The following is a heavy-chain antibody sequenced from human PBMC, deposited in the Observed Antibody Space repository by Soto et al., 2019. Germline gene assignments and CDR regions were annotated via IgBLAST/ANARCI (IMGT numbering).Heavy chain of an antibody. D-gene: IGHD4-17*01. CDR2: IWYDGSNK. V-gene: IGHV3-33*01. CDR3: ARDSSYGDYVGYFDY. Sequence: QVQLVESGGGVVQPGRSLRLSCAASGFTFSSYGMHWVRQAPGKGLEWVAVIWYDGSNKYYADSVKGRFTISRDNSKNTLYLQMNSLRAEDTAVYYCARDSSYGDYVGYFDYWGQGTLVTVSS. J-gene: IGHJ4*02. CDR1: GFTFSSYG.